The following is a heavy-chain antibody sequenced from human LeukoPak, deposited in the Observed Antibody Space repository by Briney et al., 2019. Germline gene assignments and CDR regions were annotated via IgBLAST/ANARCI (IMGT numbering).Heavy chain of an antibody. CDR3: VRDWRSSGCFDY. Sequence: GGSLRLSCAASGFTFSDYYMSWIRQAPGKGLEWASYISPSSSYTNYADSVKGRFTISRDNAKNSLYLQMNSLRAEDTAVYYCVRDWRSSGCFDYWGQGALVTVSS. CDR2: ISPSSSYT. V-gene: IGHV3-11*05. CDR1: GFTFSDYY. J-gene: IGHJ4*02. D-gene: IGHD6-19*01.